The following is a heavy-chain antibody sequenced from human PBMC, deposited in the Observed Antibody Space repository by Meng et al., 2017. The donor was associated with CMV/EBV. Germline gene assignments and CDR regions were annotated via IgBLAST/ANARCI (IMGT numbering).Heavy chain of an antibody. Sequence: LTLSCAASGFTFSSSWLHSVRQVPGKRPVWVSCLNSDGSSTTYLDSVKGRFTISRDNAKNTLYLQMDSLRVEDTAVYYCARGSALNSHWGQGTLVTVSS. D-gene: IGHD2-21*01. CDR3: ARGSALNSH. J-gene: IGHJ4*02. CDR1: GFTFSSSW. V-gene: IGHV3-74*03. CDR2: LNSDGSST.